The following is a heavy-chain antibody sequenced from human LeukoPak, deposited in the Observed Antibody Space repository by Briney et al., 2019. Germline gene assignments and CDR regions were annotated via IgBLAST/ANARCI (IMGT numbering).Heavy chain of an antibody. Sequence: GGSLRLSCAASGFTFSDYYMSWIRQAPGKGLEWVSYISSSSYTNYADSVKGRFTISRDNAKNSLYLQMNSLRAEDTAVYYCARHSIWYSYGYQDYWGQGTLVTVSS. CDR1: GFTFSDYY. J-gene: IGHJ4*02. CDR3: ARHSIWYSYGYQDY. CDR2: ISSSSYT. D-gene: IGHD5-18*01. V-gene: IGHV3-11*06.